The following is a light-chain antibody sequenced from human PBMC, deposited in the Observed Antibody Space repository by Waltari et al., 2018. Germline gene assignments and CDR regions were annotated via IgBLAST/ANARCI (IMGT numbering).Light chain of an antibody. CDR1: QSLLHSNGYNY. CDR3: MQTLQTPPT. V-gene: IGKV2-28*01. Sequence: DIVMTQSPLSLPVTPGEPASISCRSSQSLLHSNGYNYLDWYLQKPGQSPQLLIYWGSNRASGVPDRFSGSGSDTDFTLKISRVEAEDVGVYYCMQTLQTPPTFGQGTKVEIK. J-gene: IGKJ1*01. CDR2: WGS.